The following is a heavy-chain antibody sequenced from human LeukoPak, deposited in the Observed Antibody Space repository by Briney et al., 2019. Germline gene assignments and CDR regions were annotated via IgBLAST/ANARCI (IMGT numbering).Heavy chain of an antibody. D-gene: IGHD1-26*01. J-gene: IGHJ4*02. CDR1: GYTLTELS. CDR2: FDPEDGET. Sequence: GASVKVSCKVSGYTLTELSMHWVRQAPGKGLEWMGGFDPEDGETIYAQKFQGRVTMTEDTSTDTAYMELGSLRSEDTAVYYCATREWELLGFDYWGQGTLVTVSS. CDR3: ATREWELLGFDY. V-gene: IGHV1-24*01.